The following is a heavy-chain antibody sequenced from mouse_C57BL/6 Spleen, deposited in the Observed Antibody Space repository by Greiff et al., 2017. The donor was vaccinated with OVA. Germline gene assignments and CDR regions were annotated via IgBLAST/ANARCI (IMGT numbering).Heavy chain of an antibody. V-gene: IGHV5-16*01. CDR3: AREAAQAPWFAY. J-gene: IGHJ3*01. CDR2: INYDGSST. CDR1: GFTFSDYY. D-gene: IGHD3-2*02. Sequence: EVNLVESEGGLVQPGSSMKLSCTASGFTFSDYYMAWVRQVPEKGLEWVANINYDGSSTYYLDSLKSRFIISRDNAKNILYLQMSSLKSEDTATYYCAREAAQAPWFAYWGQGTLVTVSA.